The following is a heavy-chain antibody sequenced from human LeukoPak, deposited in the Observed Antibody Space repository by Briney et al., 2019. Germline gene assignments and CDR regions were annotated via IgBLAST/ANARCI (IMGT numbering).Heavy chain of an antibody. J-gene: IGHJ3*02. CDR2: IYTSGST. V-gene: IGHV4-61*02. D-gene: IGHD3-3*01. Sequence: SETLSLTCTASGGSISSGSYYWSWIRQPAGKGLEWIGRIYTSGSTNYNPSLKSRVTISVDTSKNQFSLKLSSVTAADTAVYYCARGTYYDFWSGYIDAFDIWGQGTMVTVSS. CDR3: ARGTYYDFWSGYIDAFDI. CDR1: GGSISSGSYY.